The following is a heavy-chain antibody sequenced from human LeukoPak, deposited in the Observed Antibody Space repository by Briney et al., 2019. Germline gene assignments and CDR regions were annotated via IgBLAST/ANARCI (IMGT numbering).Heavy chain of an antibody. CDR1: GYTFTGYY. D-gene: IGHD2-2*01. CDR2: INPNSGGT. J-gene: IGHJ6*03. Sequence: GASVKVSCKASGYTFTGYYMHWVRQAPGQGLEWMGWINPNSGGTNYAQKFQGRVTMTRDTSISTAYMELSRLRSDDTAVYYCARDQGDCSSTSCPGGYYYYYYMDVWGKGTTVTVSS. CDR3: ARDQGDCSSTSCPGGYYYYYYMDV. V-gene: IGHV1-2*02.